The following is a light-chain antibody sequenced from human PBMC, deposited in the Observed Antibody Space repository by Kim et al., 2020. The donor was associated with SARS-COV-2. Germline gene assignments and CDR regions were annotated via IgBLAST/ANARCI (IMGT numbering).Light chain of an antibody. Sequence: SPGERATLSCRASQSVRSHYLAWYQQKPGQAPRLLIYNASNRATGIPDRFSGSGSGTDFTLTISRLEPEDFAVYYCQQYGSSPRTFGQGTKVDIK. CDR2: NAS. V-gene: IGKV3-20*01. CDR3: QQYGSSPRT. J-gene: IGKJ1*01. CDR1: QSVRSHY.